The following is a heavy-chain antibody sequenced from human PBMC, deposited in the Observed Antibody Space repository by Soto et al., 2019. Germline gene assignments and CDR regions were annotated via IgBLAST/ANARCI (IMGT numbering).Heavy chain of an antibody. D-gene: IGHD6-19*01. CDR2: TSFDGSSG. Sequence: QVQLVESGGGVVQPGRSLRLSCAASGFTFSSSGMHWVRQAPGKGLEWVAVTSFDGSSGYYADSVRGRFTISRDNSSITLYLQMNSLGAEDTAVYYCAKSPPAVAGHFDYWGQGTLVIVSS. V-gene: IGHV3-30*18. J-gene: IGHJ4*02. CDR3: AKSPPAVAGHFDY. CDR1: GFTFSSSG.